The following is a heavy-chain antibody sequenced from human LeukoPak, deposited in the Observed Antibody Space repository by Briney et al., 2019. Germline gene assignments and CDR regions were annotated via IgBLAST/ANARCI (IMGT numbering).Heavy chain of an antibody. Sequence: GGSLRLSCAASGFTFSSYGMSWVRQAPGKGLEWVSAISGSGGSTYYADSVKGRFTISRDNSKNTLYLQMNNLRPEDTAVYYCARDRWYCSGDCLPGDAFDLWGQGTAVTVSS. J-gene: IGHJ3*01. V-gene: IGHV3-23*01. CDR1: GFTFSSYG. CDR2: ISGSGGST. CDR3: ARDRWYCSGDCLPGDAFDL. D-gene: IGHD2-21*02.